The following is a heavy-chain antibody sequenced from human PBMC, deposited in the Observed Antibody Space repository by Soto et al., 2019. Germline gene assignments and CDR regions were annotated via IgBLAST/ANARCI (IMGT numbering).Heavy chain of an antibody. CDR3: ASSVGDSPYYFDY. D-gene: IGHD2-21*02. J-gene: IGHJ4*02. V-gene: IGHV4-30-4*01. CDR2: IYYSGST. Sequence: SETLSLTCTVSGSSISSGDYYWSWIRQPPGKGLEWIGYIYYSGSTYYNPSLKSRVTISVDASKNQFSLKLSSVTAADTAVYYCASSVGDSPYYFDYWGQGTLVTVSS. CDR1: GSSISSGDYY.